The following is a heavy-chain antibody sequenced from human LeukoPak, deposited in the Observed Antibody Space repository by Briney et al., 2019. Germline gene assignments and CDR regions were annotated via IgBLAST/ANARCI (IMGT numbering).Heavy chain of an antibody. Sequence: GGSLRLSCAASRFTFTSYAMSWVRQAPGKGLEWVSSIDSGGSTYYADSVKGPFTISRDNSKNTLYLQINSLRAEDSAVYYCAKDPGSSGWYWFDPWGQGTLVTVSS. V-gene: IGHV3-23*01. CDR3: AKDPGSSGWYWFDP. J-gene: IGHJ5*02. CDR1: RFTFTSYA. CDR2: IDSGGST. D-gene: IGHD6-19*01.